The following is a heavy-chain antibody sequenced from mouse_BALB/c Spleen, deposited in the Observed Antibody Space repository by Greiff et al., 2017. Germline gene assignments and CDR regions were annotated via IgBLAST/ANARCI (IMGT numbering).Heavy chain of an antibody. V-gene: IGHV1-54*01. J-gene: IGHJ4*01. D-gene: IGHD1-1*01. CDR3: ARVYGSSYAMDY. CDR2: INPGSGGT. CDR1: GYAFTNYL. Sequence: VQLQQSGAELVRPGTSVKVSCKASGYAFTNYLIEWVKQRPGQGLEWIGEINPGSGGTNYNQKFKGKATLTADKSSSTAYMQLSSLTSDDSAVYVCARVYGSSYAMDYWGQGTSVTVSS.